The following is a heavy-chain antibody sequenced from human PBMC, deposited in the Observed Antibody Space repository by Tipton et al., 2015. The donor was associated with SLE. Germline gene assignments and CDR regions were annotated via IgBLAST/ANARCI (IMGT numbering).Heavy chain of an antibody. V-gene: IGHV3-30*19. CDR1: GFTFRSFG. CDR2: ISNEGTYR. J-gene: IGHJ4*02. Sequence: SLRLSCAASGFTFRSFGMHWVRQAPGKGLEWVAIISNEGTYRYYADSVRGRFTISRDNSRNTVDLQMDGLRAEDTAVYYCAKDLRAYTYGFPPDYWGQGTLVTVSS. D-gene: IGHD3-16*01. CDR3: AKDLRAYTYGFPPDY.